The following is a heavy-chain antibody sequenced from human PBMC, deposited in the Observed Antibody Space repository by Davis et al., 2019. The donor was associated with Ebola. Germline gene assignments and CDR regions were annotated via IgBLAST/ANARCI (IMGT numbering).Heavy chain of an antibody. CDR2: MNPNSGNT. J-gene: IGHJ4*02. D-gene: IGHD1-26*01. V-gene: IGHV1-8*01. CDR1: GYTFTSYD. CDR3: ARGQVLRELISAFDY. Sequence: AASVKVSCKASGYTFTSYDINWVRQATGQGLEWMGWMNPNSGNTGYAQKFQGRVTMTRDTSITTAYMELTSLTSEDTAVYYCARGQVLRELISAFDYWGQGTLVTVSS.